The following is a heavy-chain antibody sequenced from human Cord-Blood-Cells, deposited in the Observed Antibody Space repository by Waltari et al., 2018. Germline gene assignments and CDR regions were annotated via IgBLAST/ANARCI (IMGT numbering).Heavy chain of an antibody. CDR3: SRLWYFDY. CDR2: IYYSGST. V-gene: IGHV4-39*01. J-gene: IGHJ4*02. Sequence: QLQLQASGSGLVKPSETLSLTCTVSGGSISSRCSYWGWIRQPPGKGLEWIVSIYYSGSTYYNPSLKSRVTISVDTSKSQFSLKLSSVTAADTAVYYCSRLWYFDYWGQGTLVTVSS. CDR1: GGSISSRCSY.